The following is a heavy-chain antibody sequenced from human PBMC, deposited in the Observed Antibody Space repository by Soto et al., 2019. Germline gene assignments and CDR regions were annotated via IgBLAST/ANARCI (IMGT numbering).Heavy chain of an antibody. V-gene: IGHV4-31*03. Sequence: SETLSLTCTVSGGSISSGGYYWSWIRQHPGKGLEWIGYIYYSGSTYYNPSLKSRVTISVDTSKNQFSLKLSSVTAADTAVFYCARDILNWSGYYTYYYGMDVWGQGTTVTVSS. D-gene: IGHD3-3*01. J-gene: IGHJ6*02. CDR3: ARDILNWSGYYTYYYGMDV. CDR1: GGSISSGGYY. CDR2: IYYSGST.